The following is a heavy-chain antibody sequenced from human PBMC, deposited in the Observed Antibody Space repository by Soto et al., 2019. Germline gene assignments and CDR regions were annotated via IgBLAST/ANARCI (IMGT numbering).Heavy chain of an antibody. Sequence: PSETLSLTCAVSGGSISSGGYSWSWIRQPPGKGLEWIGEINHSGSTNYNPSLKSRFTISRDNSKNTLYLQMNSLRAEDTAVYYCAKGFGNYWAFDYWGQGTLVTVSS. CDR1: GGSISSGGYS. V-gene: IGHV4-30-2*02. D-gene: IGHD1-26*01. J-gene: IGHJ4*02. CDR3: AKGFGNYWAFDY. CDR2: INHSGST.